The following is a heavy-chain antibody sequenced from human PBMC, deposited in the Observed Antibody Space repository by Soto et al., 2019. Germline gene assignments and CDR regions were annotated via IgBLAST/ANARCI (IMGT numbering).Heavy chain of an antibody. CDR2: SSNSGTFT. D-gene: IGHD3-10*02. J-gene: IGHJ4*02. Sequence: GGSLRLSCAASGFGISDHYMSWIRQAPGKGLEWVSYSSNSGTFTKYADSVKGRFSISRDNAKNSLYLEINSLRGEDTAIYYCARSGDNYNVLDYWGQGT. V-gene: IGHV3-11*03. CDR3: ARSGDNYNVLDY. CDR1: GFGISDHY.